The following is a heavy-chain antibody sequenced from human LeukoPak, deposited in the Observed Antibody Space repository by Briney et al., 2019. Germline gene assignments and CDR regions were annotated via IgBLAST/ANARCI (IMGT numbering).Heavy chain of an antibody. CDR2: ISGSGGIT. J-gene: IGHJ4*02. Sequence: GGALETSFAASGFPFSSYAMSWGRRAPGKGVEWVSAISGSGGITYYADSVKGRFTISRDNSKNTLYLQMNSLRAEDTAVYYCASLDYWGQGTLVNVSS. CDR3: ASLDY. V-gene: IGHV3-23*01. CDR1: GFPFSSYA.